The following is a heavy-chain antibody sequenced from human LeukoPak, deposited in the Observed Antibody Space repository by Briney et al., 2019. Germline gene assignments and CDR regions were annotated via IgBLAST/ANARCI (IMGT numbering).Heavy chain of an antibody. J-gene: IGHJ6*03. CDR1: GYTFTSYD. D-gene: IGHD5-24*01. Sequence: ASVKVSCKASGYTFTSYDINWVRQATGQGLEWMGWMNPNSGNTGYAQKFQGRVTMTRNTSISTAYMELSSLRSEDTAVYYCAGGWLPHYYYYYYMDVWGKGTTVTISS. CDR3: AGGWLPHYYYYYYMDV. V-gene: IGHV1-8*01. CDR2: MNPNSGNT.